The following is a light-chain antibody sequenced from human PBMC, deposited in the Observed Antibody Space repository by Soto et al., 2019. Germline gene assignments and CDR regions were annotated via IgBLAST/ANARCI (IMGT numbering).Light chain of an antibody. J-gene: IGLJ2*01. CDR2: EVN. CDR1: SSDVGGYNY. V-gene: IGLV2-14*01. CDR3: SSYTTINTLI. Sequence: QSALTQPASVSGSLGRSTTISCTGTSSDVGGYNYVSWYQQHPGKAPKLMIYEVNFRPSGVSNRFSGSKSANTASLTISGLQAEDEADYYCSSYTTINTLIFGGGTKLTVL.